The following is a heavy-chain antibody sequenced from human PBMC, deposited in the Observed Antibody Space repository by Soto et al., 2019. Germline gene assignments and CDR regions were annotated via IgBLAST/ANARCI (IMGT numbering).Heavy chain of an antibody. CDR1: GFTFSGHF. Sequence: EVQLVESGGGLVQPGGSLRLSCATSGFTFSGHFMDWVSQAPGKGLEWVARSTNKASGYTTHYAASVIGRFTISRDDSKNSLYLQMDGLKTEDAAVYYCASPQFGTFDYWGQGTLVTVSS. J-gene: IGHJ4*02. D-gene: IGHD1-1*01. CDR2: STNKASGYTT. V-gene: IGHV3-72*01. CDR3: ASPQFGTFDY.